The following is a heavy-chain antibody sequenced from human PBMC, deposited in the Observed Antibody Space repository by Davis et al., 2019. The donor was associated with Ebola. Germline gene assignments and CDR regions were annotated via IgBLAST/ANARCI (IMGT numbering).Heavy chain of an antibody. V-gene: IGHV1-69*06. CDR1: GGTFSSYA. D-gene: IGHD5-12*01. J-gene: IGHJ6*02. CDR3: AIDIVATIDPPYYYGMDV. Sequence: SVKVSCKASGGTFSSYAISWVRQAPGQGLEWMGGIIPIFGTANYAQKFQGRVTITADKSTSTAYMELSSLRSEDTAVYYCAIDIVATIDPPYYYGMDVWGQGTTVTVSS. CDR2: IIPIFGTA.